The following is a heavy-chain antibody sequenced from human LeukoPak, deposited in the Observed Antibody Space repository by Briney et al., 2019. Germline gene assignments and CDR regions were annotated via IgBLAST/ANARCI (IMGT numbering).Heavy chain of an antibody. CDR2: IYPGDSDT. CDR1: GYSFITYW. V-gene: IGHV5-51*01. CDR3: ARRTRDGYNC. Sequence: GESLNISCKASGYSFITYWIGWVRQMPGKGLEWMGIIYPGDSDTRYSPSFQGQVTISADKSISTAYLQWSSLKASDTAMYYCARRTRDGYNCWGQGTLVTVSS. J-gene: IGHJ4*02. D-gene: IGHD5-24*01.